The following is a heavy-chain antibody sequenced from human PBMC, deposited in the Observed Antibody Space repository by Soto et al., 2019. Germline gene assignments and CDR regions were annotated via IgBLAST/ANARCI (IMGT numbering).Heavy chain of an antibody. CDR2: IYYSGST. D-gene: IGHD3-10*01. J-gene: IGHJ6*02. Sequence: PSETLSLTCTVSGGSISSYYWSWIRQPPGKGLEWIGYIYYSGSTNYNPSLKSRVTISVDTSKNQFSLKLSSVTAADTAVYYCARGSPAYYGMDVWGRGTTVTVSS. CDR3: ARGSPAYYGMDV. V-gene: IGHV4-59*01. CDR1: GGSISSYY.